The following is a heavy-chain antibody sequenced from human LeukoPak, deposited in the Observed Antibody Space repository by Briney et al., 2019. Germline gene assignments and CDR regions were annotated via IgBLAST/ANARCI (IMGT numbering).Heavy chain of an antibody. Sequence: GESLKISCKGSGYSFTSYWIGWVRQMPGKGLEWMGIIYPGDSDTRYSPSFQGQVTISADKSISTAYLQWSSLKASDTATYYCARHGGDMTTGLNWFDPWGQGTLVTVSS. CDR3: ARHGGDMTTGLNWFDP. CDR2: IYPGDSDT. CDR1: GYSFTSYW. J-gene: IGHJ5*02. D-gene: IGHD4-11*01. V-gene: IGHV5-51*01.